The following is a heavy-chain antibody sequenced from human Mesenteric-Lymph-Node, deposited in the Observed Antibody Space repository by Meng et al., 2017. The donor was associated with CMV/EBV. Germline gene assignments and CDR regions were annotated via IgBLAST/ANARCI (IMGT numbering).Heavy chain of an antibody. CDR1: GGSFSDCF. V-gene: IGHV4-34*01. CDR3: AGHPRDFDF. Sequence: LPLTCAVYGGSFSDCFWSWIRQSPGKGLEWIGEVTPFGTTNYNPSLKSRVTISADTSKSQFSLKLTSMTAADTAVYYCAGHPRDFDFWGQGTLVTVSS. CDR2: VTPFGTT. J-gene: IGHJ4*02.